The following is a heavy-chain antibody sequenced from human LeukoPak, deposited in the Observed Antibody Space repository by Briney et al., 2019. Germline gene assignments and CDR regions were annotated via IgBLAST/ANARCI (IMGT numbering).Heavy chain of an antibody. CDR3: ASPEAYPVVRGIIVPFY. V-gene: IGHV5-51*01. CDR2: IYPGDSET. D-gene: IGHD3-10*01. Sequence: GESLKISCMGSGYNFTNYWVAWVRQMPGKGLEWMGIIYPGDSETRYGPSFQGQVIISADKSINTAYLHLSSLKASDTAIYYCASPEAYPVVRGIIVPFYWGQGTPVTVSS. CDR1: GYNFTNYW. J-gene: IGHJ4*02.